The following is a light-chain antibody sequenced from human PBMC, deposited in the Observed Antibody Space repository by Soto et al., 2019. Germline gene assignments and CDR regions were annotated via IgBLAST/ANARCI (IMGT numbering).Light chain of an antibody. Sequence: AIRMTQSPSSFSASTGDRVTITCRASQGIRSYLAWYQQKPGKAPKLLIYAASTLQSGVPSRFSGSGSGTEFTLTISCLQSEDFATYYCQQYYSYPQTFGQGTKVEIK. CDR3: QQYYSYPQT. J-gene: IGKJ1*01. CDR2: AAS. V-gene: IGKV1-8*01. CDR1: QGIRSY.